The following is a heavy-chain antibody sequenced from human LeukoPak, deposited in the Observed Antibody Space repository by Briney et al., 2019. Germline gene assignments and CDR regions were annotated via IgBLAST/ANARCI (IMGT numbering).Heavy chain of an antibody. CDR3: AKDTSIGRYCTNGVCSPFDY. V-gene: IGHV3-23*01. D-gene: IGHD2-8*01. CDR2: ISDSGGST. Sequence: GGSLRLSCAASGFTFSIYAMSWVRQAPGKGLEWVSAISDSGGSTYDADSVKGRFTISRDNSKNTLYLQMNSLRAEDTAVYYCAKDTSIGRYCTNGVCSPFDYWGQGTLVTVSS. CDR1: GFTFSIYA. J-gene: IGHJ4*02.